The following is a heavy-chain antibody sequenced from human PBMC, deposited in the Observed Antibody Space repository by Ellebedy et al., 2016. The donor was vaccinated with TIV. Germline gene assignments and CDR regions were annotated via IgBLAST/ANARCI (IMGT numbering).Heavy chain of an antibody. CDR3: ARLPRGVSSSGWYRPNYYYGMDV. CDR1: GGSFSGYY. D-gene: IGHD6-19*01. CDR2: INHSGST. Sequence: SETLSLTXAVYGGSFSGYYWSWIRQPPGKGLEWIGEINHSGSTNYNPSLKSRVTISVDTSKNQFSLKLSSVTAADTAVYYCARLPRGVSSSGWYRPNYYYGMDVWGQGTTVTVSS. V-gene: IGHV4-34*01. J-gene: IGHJ6*02.